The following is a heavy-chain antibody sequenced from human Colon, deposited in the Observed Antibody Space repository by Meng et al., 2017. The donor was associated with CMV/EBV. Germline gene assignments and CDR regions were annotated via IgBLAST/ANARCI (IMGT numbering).Heavy chain of an antibody. CDR2: ISVYNGDT. CDR1: GYNFPRHG. V-gene: IGHV1-18*04. J-gene: IGHJ4*02. Sequence: ASVNVSCKASGYNFPRHGIAWVRQVPGQGLEWLGWISVYNGDTDYAQKFEGRLTLTTDTSTTTAYMELRSLRSDDSAVYFCAKDMRPYCSKSACYTPYDSWGQGTLVTVSS. CDR3: AKDMRPYCSKSACYTPYDS. D-gene: IGHD2-15*01.